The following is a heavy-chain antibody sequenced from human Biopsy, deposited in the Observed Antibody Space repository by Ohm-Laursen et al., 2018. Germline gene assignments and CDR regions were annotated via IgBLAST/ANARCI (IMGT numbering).Heavy chain of an antibody. Sequence: SDTLSLTCSVSGGSVGDYFLSWIRLVPGKRPEWIGYTYYRGTSENNPSLRSRVTTSVDISRNQFFLNMKSVTGADTAVYYCAAFPFSGGPAFDIWGQGQRSSSPQ. CDR2: TYYRGTS. J-gene: IGHJ3*02. D-gene: IGHD2/OR15-2a*01. CDR1: GGSVGDYF. CDR3: AAFPFSGGPAFDI. V-gene: IGHV4-59*02.